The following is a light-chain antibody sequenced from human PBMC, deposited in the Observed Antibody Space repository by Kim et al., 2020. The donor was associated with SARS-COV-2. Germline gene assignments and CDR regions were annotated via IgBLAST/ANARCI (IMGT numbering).Light chain of an antibody. CDR3: QQRRSWPLT. J-gene: IGKJ4*01. V-gene: IGKV3-11*01. CDR2: DAS. CDR1: QSVSSY. Sequence: EIVLTQSPATLSVSPGERATLSCRASQSVSSYLAWYQQKPGQAPRLLIFDASNRATGVPARFSGSGSGTDFTLTISSLEPEDFAVYYCQQRRSWPLTFGGGTKVDIK.